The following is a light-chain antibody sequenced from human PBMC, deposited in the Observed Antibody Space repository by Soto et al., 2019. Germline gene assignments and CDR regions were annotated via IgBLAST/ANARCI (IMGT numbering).Light chain of an antibody. CDR1: HNIHRW. J-gene: IGKJ1*01. V-gene: IGKV1-5*01. Sequence: QMTQSPSTLSASIGDRVTITCRASHNIHRWLAWYHQKPGMAPTLLISDASTLETGGLSRFSGSGSGTEFPLTISDVQTDDFGTYSYHYTDTYWPFGQGTKVDIK. CDR2: DAS. CDR3: HYTDTYWP.